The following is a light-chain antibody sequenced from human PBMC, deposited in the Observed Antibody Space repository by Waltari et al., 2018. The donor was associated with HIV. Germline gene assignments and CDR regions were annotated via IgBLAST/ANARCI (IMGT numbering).Light chain of an antibody. V-gene: IGLV2-8*01. CDR1: SSDVGGYNY. CDR3: SSYAGSNNYV. Sequence: QSALTQPPSASGSPGQSVTISCTGTSSDVGGYNYVSWYQQHPGKAPKLMLYEVSKRPSGVPDPFSGSKSGNTASRTVSGRQAEEEADYYCSSYAGSNNYVFGTGTKVTVL. CDR2: EVS. J-gene: IGLJ1*01.